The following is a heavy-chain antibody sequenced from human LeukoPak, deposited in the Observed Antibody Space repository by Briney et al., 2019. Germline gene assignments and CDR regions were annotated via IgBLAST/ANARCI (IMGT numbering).Heavy chain of an antibody. CDR2: ISYDGSVK. CDR1: GFTFSSYG. J-gene: IGHJ4*02. CDR3: AKAETPYTSKSLDY. Sequence: LPGGSLRLSCEASGFTFSSYGMHWVRQAPGKGLEWVAVISYDGSVKYYAGSVKGRFTISRDNSKNTPLLQMNSLRAEDTAVYYCAKAETPYTSKSLDYWGQGTLVTVSS. D-gene: IGHD3-16*01. V-gene: IGHV3-30*18.